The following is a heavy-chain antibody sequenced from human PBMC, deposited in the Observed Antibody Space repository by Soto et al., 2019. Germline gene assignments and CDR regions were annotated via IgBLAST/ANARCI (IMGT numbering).Heavy chain of an antibody. Sequence: SETLSLTCSFSGGSIIGSYWSWIRQSPGKGLEWLGYVYYTGSTNYSPSLRSRVSISVDTSKNEFSLRLSSVTAADTAVYFCARSVAVPGAHIDYWGQGTQVTVSS. D-gene: IGHD6-19*01. J-gene: IGHJ4*02. CDR1: GGSIIGSY. V-gene: IGHV4-59*01. CDR3: ARSVAVPGAHIDY. CDR2: VYYTGST.